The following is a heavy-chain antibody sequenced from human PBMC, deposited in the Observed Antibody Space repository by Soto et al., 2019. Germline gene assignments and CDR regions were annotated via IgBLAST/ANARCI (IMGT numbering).Heavy chain of an antibody. J-gene: IGHJ4*02. CDR3: AREYYSTTTWIDF. D-gene: IGHD2-15*01. V-gene: IGHV1-18*04. CDR2: DHPSEGTT. Sequence: VQLVQSAPEVRRPGASVKVSCKTSGFTFTSYPFSWVRQAPGQGLEWLACDHPSEGTTKVAHQFRDRLTVTTDTSAATVFMELTRLTSYDTAVYFCAREYYSTTTWIDFWGEGTLVAVSS. CDR1: GFTFTSYP.